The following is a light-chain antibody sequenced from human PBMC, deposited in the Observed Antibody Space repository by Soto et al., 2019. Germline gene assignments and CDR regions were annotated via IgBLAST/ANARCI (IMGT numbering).Light chain of an antibody. J-gene: IGKJ1*01. CDR2: GAS. CDR1: QSVSSSY. Sequence: EIVLTQSPGTLSLSPGERATLSCRASQSVSSSYLAWYQQKPGQAPRLLIYGASSRATGIPDRFSGSGSGTDCTLTISRLEPEEFAGDYWQQYGSSPWTFGQGTKVEIK. V-gene: IGKV3-20*01. CDR3: QQYGSSPWT.